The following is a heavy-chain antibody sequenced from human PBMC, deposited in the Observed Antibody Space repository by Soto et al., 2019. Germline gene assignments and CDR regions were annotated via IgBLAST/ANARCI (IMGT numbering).Heavy chain of an antibody. Sequence: GGSLRLSCAASGFAFSSFAMNWARQAPGKGLEWLAFISPSSSAIYYSDSVKGRFTVSRDNVKNLVFLQVNSLRDEDTAVYFCARDSPSCTTTSCLFDRWGQGTLVTVSS. CDR1: GFAFSSFA. D-gene: IGHD2-2*01. CDR2: ISPSSSAI. V-gene: IGHV3-48*02. J-gene: IGHJ4*02. CDR3: ARDSPSCTTTSCLFDR.